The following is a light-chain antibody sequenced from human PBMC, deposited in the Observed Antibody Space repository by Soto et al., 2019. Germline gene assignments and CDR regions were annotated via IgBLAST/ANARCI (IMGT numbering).Light chain of an antibody. CDR1: SGHSSYA. Sequence: QSLLTQSPSASASLGASVKLTCTLSSGHSSYAIAWHQQQPEKGPRYLMKLNSDGSHSKGDGIPDRFSGSSSGAERYLTISSLQSEDEADCYCQTWGTGFWVFGGGTKLTVL. V-gene: IGLV4-69*01. CDR2: LNSDGSH. CDR3: QTWGTGFWV. J-gene: IGLJ3*02.